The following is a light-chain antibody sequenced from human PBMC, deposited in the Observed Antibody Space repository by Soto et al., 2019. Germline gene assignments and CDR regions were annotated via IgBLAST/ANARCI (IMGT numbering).Light chain of an antibody. CDR3: HQYGGYSL. V-gene: IGKV3-20*01. CDR1: QSGRSSY. J-gene: IGKJ3*01. CDR2: GAS. Sequence: NLLTQAPATLSLSPGERATLSCSASQSGRSSYLAWYQQKPGQAPRLLIYGASIRATGIPDRFGGSGSGTDFTLTISSLEPEDFAVYYCHQYGGYSLFGPGTKVDIK.